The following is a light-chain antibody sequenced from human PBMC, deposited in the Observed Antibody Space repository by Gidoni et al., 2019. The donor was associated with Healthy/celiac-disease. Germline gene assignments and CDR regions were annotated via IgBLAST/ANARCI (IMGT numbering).Light chain of an antibody. CDR3: QQYDNLPPFT. J-gene: IGKJ3*01. CDR2: D. Sequence: DIQMTQSTSSLSASVGDRVTITCQASQDISNYLNWYQQKPGKAPKLLIYDASRFSGSGSGTDFTFTISILQPEAIATYYFQQYDNLPPFTFXPXTKVDIK. V-gene: IGKV1-33*01. CDR1: QDISNY.